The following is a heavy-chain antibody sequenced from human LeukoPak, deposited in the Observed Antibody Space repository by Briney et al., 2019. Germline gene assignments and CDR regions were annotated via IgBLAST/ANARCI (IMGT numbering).Heavy chain of an antibody. D-gene: IGHD6-19*01. Sequence: SVKVSCKASGYTFTGYYMHWVRQAPGQGVEWIGGLIPVFGAAKYARKFQGRVTITTDESTTTAYMEVTGLRSEDTAVYYCARGQRDPGAGAGIDYYYYYMDVWGKGTTVTVSS. CDR1: GYTFTGYY. J-gene: IGHJ6*03. CDR2: LIPVFGAA. CDR3: ARGQRDPGAGAGIDYYYYYMDV. V-gene: IGHV1-69*05.